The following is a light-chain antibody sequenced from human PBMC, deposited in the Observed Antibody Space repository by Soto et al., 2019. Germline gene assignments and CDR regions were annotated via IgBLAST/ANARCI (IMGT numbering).Light chain of an antibody. CDR1: QGISSY. V-gene: IGKV1-8*01. Sequence: AIRMTQSPSSFSASTGDRVTITCRASQGISSYLAWFKQRPGKAPKLLIYDASSLESGVPSRFSGSGSGTDFTLTISSLEPEDFAVYYCQQLTDWPPQWTFGQGTKVDIK. J-gene: IGKJ1*01. CDR3: QQLTDWPPQWT. CDR2: DAS.